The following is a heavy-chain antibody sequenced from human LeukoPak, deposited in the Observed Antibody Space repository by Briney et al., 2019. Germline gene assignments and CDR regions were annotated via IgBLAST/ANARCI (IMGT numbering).Heavy chain of an antibody. Sequence: GGSLRLSCAASGFTFSSYAMSWVRQAPGKGLEWVSAISGSGGSTYYADSVEGRFTISRDNSKNTLYLQMNSLRAEDTAVYYCAKDFYGSGSYHHYWGQGTLVTVSS. J-gene: IGHJ4*02. D-gene: IGHD3-10*01. CDR1: GFTFSSYA. V-gene: IGHV3-23*01. CDR2: ISGSGGST. CDR3: AKDFYGSGSYHHY.